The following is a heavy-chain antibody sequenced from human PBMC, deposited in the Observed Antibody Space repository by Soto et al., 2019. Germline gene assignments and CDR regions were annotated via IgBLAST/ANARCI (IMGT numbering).Heavy chain of an antibody. CDR2: VWYDGNTK. CDR3: ATVDNYYGSVF. J-gene: IGHJ4*02. D-gene: IGHD3-10*01. Sequence: QVQLVESGGVVVQPGTSLRLSCAASGSTFSNYGMHWVRQAPGKGLEWVAVVWYDGNTKFYPDSVKGRFTISRDNSNNTLYLQMNSLRVEDTAVYYCATVDNYYGSVFWGQGTLVTVSS. V-gene: IGHV3-33*01. CDR1: GSTFSNYG.